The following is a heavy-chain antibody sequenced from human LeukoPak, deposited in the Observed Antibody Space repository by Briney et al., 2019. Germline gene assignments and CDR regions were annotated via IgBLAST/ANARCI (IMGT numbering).Heavy chain of an antibody. D-gene: IGHD5-18*01. CDR3: AAPLRAGYMYGFQS. CDR1: GGTFSGYA. J-gene: IGHJ5*02. CDR2: IIPGFGAT. V-gene: IGHV1-69*13. Sequence: SVKVSCKASGGTFSGYAFNWVRQAPGQGLEWMGGIIPGFGATDYADKFQGRVTITADEFTSTAYIDLTSLRSDDTAIYFCAAPLRAGYMYGFQSWGQGTLVTVSS.